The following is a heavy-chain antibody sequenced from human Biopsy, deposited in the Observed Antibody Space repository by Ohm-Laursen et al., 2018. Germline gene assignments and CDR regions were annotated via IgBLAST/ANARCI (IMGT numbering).Heavy chain of an antibody. Sequence: SLRLSCTASGFRFDDYAMQWVRQAPGKGLEWVSGISWSSGTIGYADSVKGRFTVSRDNAKNSLFLQMNSLRAQDAGTYYCAKWGTSMALYHFYGMDVWGQGTTVSVSS. CDR1: GFRFDDYA. CDR3: AKWGTSMALYHFYGMDV. CDR2: ISWSSGTI. D-gene: IGHD5-18*01. V-gene: IGHV3-9*01. J-gene: IGHJ6*02.